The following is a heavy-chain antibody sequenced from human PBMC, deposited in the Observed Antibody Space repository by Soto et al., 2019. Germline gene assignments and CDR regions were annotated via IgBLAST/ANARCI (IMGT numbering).Heavy chain of an antibody. CDR1: GFTFSDYY. J-gene: IGHJ5*02. CDR2: ISTSTGYT. Sequence: GSLRLSCAASGFTFSDYYMSWIRQAPGKGLEWVSYISTSTGYTNYADSVKGRFTISRDNAKNSLYLQMNSLRAEDTAVYYCARRPAAGHWFDRWGQGTLVTVSS. D-gene: IGHD2-2*01. V-gene: IGHV3-11*06. CDR3: ARRPAAGHWFDR.